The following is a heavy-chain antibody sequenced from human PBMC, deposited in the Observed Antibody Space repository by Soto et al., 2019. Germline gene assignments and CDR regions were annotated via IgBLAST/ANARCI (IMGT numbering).Heavy chain of an antibody. CDR1: GYTFTSYG. CDR3: ARGYCSSTSCYLARWFDP. J-gene: IGHJ5*02. CDR2: ISAYNGNT. D-gene: IGHD2-2*01. V-gene: IGHV1-18*01. Sequence: GAPVKVSCKASGYTFTSYGISWVRQAPGQGLEWMGWISAYNGNTNYAQKLQGRVTMTTDTSTSTAYMELRSLRSDDTAVYYCARGYCSSTSCYLARWFDPWGQGTLVTVSS.